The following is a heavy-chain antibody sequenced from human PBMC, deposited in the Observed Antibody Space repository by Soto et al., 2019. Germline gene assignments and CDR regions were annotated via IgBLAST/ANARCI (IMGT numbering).Heavy chain of an antibody. Sequence: SEILSMTCSILGDSMSDTRFYLGWVRQSPEKGLEWIGSISHDGHAYYNPSLKSRVTLFADTSRNQFSLTMKSVTVADTALYFCARQVSGDYLAGNWFHPWGQGALVTVSS. CDR3: ARQVSGDYLAGNWFHP. D-gene: IGHD4-17*01. V-gene: IGHV4-39*01. J-gene: IGHJ5*02. CDR1: GDSMSDTRFY. CDR2: ISHDGHA.